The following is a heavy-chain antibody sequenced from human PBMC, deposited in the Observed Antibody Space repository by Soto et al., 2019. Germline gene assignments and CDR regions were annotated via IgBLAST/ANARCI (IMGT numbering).Heavy chain of an antibody. CDR3: ARGIVVVPAAIEAVDY. D-gene: IGHD2-2*01. Sequence: SETLSLTCTVSGGSISSGAYYWSWIRQPPGKGLEWIGCISYSGSTYYNPSLKSRVTISVDTSKNPFSLKLSSVTAADTAVYYCARGIVVVPAAIEAVDYWGQGTLVTVSS. CDR1: GGSISSGAYY. V-gene: IGHV4-30-4*01. J-gene: IGHJ4*02. CDR2: ISYSGST.